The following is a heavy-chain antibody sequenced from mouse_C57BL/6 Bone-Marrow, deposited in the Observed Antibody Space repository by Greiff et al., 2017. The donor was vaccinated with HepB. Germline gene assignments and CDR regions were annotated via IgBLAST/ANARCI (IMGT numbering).Heavy chain of an antibody. Sequence: QVQLKESGTELVKPGASVKLSCKASGYTFTSYWMHWVKQRPGQGLEWIGNINPSNGGTNYNEKFKSKATLTVDKSSSTAYMQLSSLTSEDSAVYYCARWAVCNYVAWFAYWGQGTLVTVSA. CDR3: ARWAVCNYVAWFAY. D-gene: IGHD2-1*01. CDR2: INPSNGGT. CDR1: GYTFTSYW. J-gene: IGHJ3*01. V-gene: IGHV1-53*01.